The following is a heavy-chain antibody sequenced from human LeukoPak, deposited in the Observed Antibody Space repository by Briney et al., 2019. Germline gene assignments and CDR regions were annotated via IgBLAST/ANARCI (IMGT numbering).Heavy chain of an antibody. J-gene: IGHJ4*02. CDR3: ARGPYSGSYEIRY. Sequence: SETLSLTCAVYGGSFSAYNWSWIRQPPGKGLEWIGEINHSGSTNYNPSLKSRVTISVDTSKNQFSLKLRSVTAADTAVYYCARGPYSGSYEIRYWGQGTLVTVSS. CDR1: GGSFSAYN. D-gene: IGHD1-26*01. CDR2: INHSGST. V-gene: IGHV4-34*01.